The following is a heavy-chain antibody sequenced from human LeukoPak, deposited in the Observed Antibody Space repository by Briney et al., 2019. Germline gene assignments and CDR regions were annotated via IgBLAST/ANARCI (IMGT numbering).Heavy chain of an antibody. CDR3: ARRTAAGNYFDY. V-gene: IGHV4-59*08. CDR1: GGSISSYY. Sequence: PSETLSLTCTVSGGSISSYYWSWIRQPPGKGLEWIGYIYYSGSTNYNPSLKSRVTISVDTSKNQFSLKLSSVTAADTAVYYCARRTAAGNYFDYSGQGTLVPVSS. CDR2: IYYSGST. J-gene: IGHJ4*02. D-gene: IGHD6-13*01.